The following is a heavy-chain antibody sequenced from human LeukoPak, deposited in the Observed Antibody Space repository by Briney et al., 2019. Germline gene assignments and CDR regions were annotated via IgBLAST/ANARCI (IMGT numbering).Heavy chain of an antibody. CDR1: GYSISSGYY. D-gene: IGHD3-10*01. V-gene: IGHV4-38-2*02. CDR2: IYHSGST. J-gene: IGHJ5*02. Sequence: SETLSLTCTVSGYSISSGYYWGWIRQPPGKGLEWIGSIYHSGSTHYNPSLKSRVTISVDTSKNQFSLKLSSVTAADTAVYYCAGIWFGELLSPPWGQGTLVTVSS. CDR3: AGIWFGELLSPP.